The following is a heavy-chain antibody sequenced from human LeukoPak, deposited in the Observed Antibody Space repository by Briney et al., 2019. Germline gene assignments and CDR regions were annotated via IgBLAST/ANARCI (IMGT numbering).Heavy chain of an antibody. Sequence: MSGGSLRLSCAASGFTFSDYYMSWIRQAPGKGLEWVSYISSSGSTICYADSVKGRFTISRDNAKNSLYLQMNSLRAEDTAVYYCARVAGSSYYYYGMDVWGQGTTVTVSS. CDR3: ARVAGSSYYYYGMDV. J-gene: IGHJ6*02. CDR2: ISSSGSTI. D-gene: IGHD6-19*01. V-gene: IGHV3-11*01. CDR1: GFTFSDYY.